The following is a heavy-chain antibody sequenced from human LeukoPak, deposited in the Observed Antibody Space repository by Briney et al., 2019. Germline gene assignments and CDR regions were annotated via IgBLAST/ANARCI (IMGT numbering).Heavy chain of an antibody. Sequence: VASVKVSCKASGGTFSSYAISWGRQAPGQGLEWMGRIIPIFGIANYAQKLQGRVTITADKSTSTAYMELSSLRSEDTAVYYCARDDDSSSWYFDYWGQGTLVTVSS. V-gene: IGHV1-69*04. CDR3: ARDDDSSSWYFDY. CDR2: IIPIFGIA. CDR1: GGTFSSYA. D-gene: IGHD6-13*01. J-gene: IGHJ4*02.